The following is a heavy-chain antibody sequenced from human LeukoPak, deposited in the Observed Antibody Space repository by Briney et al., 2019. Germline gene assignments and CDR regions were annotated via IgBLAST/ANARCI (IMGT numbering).Heavy chain of an antibody. J-gene: IGHJ4*02. V-gene: IGHV3-11*01. CDR1: GFTLSVYY. CDR2: ISNSGSTI. CDR3: VREKAASAY. Sequence: GGSLRLSRAASGFTLSVYYMSWIRQAPGKGLEWVGYISNSGSTIYYADSVRGRFTISRDNAKNSLYLQMSSLRAEDTAVYYCVREKAASAYWGQGTLVTVSS. D-gene: IGHD6-25*01.